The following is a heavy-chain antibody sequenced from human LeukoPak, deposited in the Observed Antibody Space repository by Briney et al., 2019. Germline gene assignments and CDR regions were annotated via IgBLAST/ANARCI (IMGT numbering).Heavy chain of an antibody. CDR2: ISSSSSYI. CDR1: GFTFSNYN. CDR3: ARGLFLSGYLDAFDV. J-gene: IGHJ3*01. V-gene: IGHV3-21*04. Sequence: GGSLRLSCAASGFTFSNYNMNWVRQAPGKGLEWVSSISSSSSYITYADSVKGRFTISRDNSKNTLYLQMNSLRAEDTAVYFCARGLFLSGYLDAFDVWGQGTVVTVSS. D-gene: IGHD3-22*01.